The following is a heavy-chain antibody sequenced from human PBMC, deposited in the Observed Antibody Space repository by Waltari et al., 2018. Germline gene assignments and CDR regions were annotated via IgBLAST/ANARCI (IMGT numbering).Heavy chain of an antibody. J-gene: IGHJ6*02. V-gene: IGHV1-69*06. CDR2: IIPIFGTT. CDR3: ARDRVTILYGMDV. D-gene: IGHD3-3*01. CDR1: GGTFSSYA. Sequence: HVQLVQSGAEVKKPGSSVKVSCKASGGTFSSYAINWVRKAPGQGLEWLGGIIPIFGTTRYAQKFQDRVTITADKSTSTAYMELSSLRCEDTAVYYCARDRVTILYGMDVWGQGTTVTVSS.